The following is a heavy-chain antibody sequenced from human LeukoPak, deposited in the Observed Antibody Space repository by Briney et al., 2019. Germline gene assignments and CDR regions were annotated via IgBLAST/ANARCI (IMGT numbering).Heavy chain of an antibody. D-gene: IGHD4-23*01. V-gene: IGHV3-30*18. CDR1: GFTFSSYG. J-gene: IGHJ6*02. Sequence: GGSLRLSCAASGFTFSSYGMHWVRQAPGKGLEWVAVISYDGGNKYYADSVKGRFTISRDNSKNTLYLQMNTLRAADTALYYCAKEDSGGNYHYCTAGCGQGTTVT. CDR3: AKEDSGGNYHYCTAG. CDR2: ISYDGGNK.